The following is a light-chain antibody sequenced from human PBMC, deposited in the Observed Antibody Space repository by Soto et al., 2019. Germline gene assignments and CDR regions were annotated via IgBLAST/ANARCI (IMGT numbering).Light chain of an antibody. V-gene: IGKV3-20*01. CDR1: QSVSSY. CDR3: QQYGSSPPT. CDR2: DAS. Sequence: EIVLTQSPATLSLSPGERATLSCRASQSVSSYLAWYQQKPGQAPRLLIYDASNRATGIPARFSGSGSGTDFTLTISRLEPEDFALYYCQQYGSSPPTFGQGTKVDI. J-gene: IGKJ1*01.